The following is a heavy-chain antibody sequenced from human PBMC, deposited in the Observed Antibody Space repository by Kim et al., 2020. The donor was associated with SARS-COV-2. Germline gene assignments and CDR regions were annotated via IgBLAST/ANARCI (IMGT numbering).Heavy chain of an antibody. D-gene: IGHD2-21*02. CDR2: INHSGST. CDR1: GGSFSGYY. V-gene: IGHV4-34*01. CDR3: ARGRRNRSHVVVTAISSWFDP. Sequence: SETLSLTCAVYGGSFSGYYWSWIRQPPGKGLEWIGEINHSGSTNYNPSLKSRVTISVDTSKNQFSLKLSSVTAADTAVYYCARGRRNRSHVVVTAISSWFDPWGQGTLVTVSS. J-gene: IGHJ5*02.